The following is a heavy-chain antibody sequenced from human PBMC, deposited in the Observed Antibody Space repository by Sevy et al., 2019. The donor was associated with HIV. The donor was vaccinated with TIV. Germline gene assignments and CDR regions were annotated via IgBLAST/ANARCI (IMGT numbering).Heavy chain of an antibody. CDR3: AKELNPALESMLQVIFRTLNGFDV. V-gene: IGHV3-23*01. D-gene: IGHD1-1*01. J-gene: IGHJ3*01. CDR1: GFTFNTHA. CDR2: ISGPGYST. Sequence: GGSLRLSCAASGFTFNTHAMNWVRQAPGKGLEWVSTISGPGYSTYYAESVKGRFTISSDNSKNTLHLQMNSLRAHDTAIYYCAKELNPALESMLQVIFRTLNGFDVWGQGTMVTVSS.